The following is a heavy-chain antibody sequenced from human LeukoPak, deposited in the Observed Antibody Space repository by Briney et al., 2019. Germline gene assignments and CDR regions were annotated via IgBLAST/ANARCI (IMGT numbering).Heavy chain of an antibody. D-gene: IGHD2-15*01. CDR1: GYTFIPYG. Sequence: ASVKVSCKASGYTFIPYGISWVRQAPGQGLEWMGWVSAYADDTNYVQKYQGRVSMTTDTSTSTAYMELRSLRSDDTAVYYCARDCIGCHGFDYWGQGTLVTVSS. J-gene: IGHJ4*02. CDR3: ARDCIGCHGFDY. V-gene: IGHV1-18*01. CDR2: VSAYADDT.